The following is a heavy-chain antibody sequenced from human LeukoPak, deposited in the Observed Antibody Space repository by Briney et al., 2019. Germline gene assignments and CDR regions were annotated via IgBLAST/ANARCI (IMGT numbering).Heavy chain of an antibody. CDR2: IIPIFGTA. CDR1: GGTFSSYA. Sequence: SVKVSCKASGGTFSSYAISLVRPAPGQGLEWMGRIIPIFGTANYAQKFQGRVTLTADKSTSTAYMELSSLRSEDTAVYYCARGPRKGSYYYMDVWGKGTTVTVSS. V-gene: IGHV1-69*06. CDR3: ARGPRKGSYYYMDV. J-gene: IGHJ6*03.